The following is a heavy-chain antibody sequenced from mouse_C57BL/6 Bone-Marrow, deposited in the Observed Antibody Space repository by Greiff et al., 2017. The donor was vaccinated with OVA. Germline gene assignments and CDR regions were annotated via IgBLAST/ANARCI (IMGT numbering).Heavy chain of an antibody. D-gene: IGHD1-1*01. CDR2: INPNNGGT. J-gene: IGHJ3*01. CDR1: GYTFTDYN. CDR3: AREAYGSSPPFAY. V-gene: IGHV1-18*01. Sequence: VQLQQSGPELVKPGASVKIPCKASGYTFTDYNMDWVKQSHGKSLEWIGDINPNNGGTIYNQKFKGKATLTVDKSSSTAYMELRSLTSEDTAVYYCAREAYGSSPPFAYWGQGTLVTVSA.